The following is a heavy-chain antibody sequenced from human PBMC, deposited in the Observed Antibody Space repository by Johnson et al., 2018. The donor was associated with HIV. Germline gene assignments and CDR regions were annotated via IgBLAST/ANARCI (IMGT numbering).Heavy chain of an antibody. Sequence: QVQLVESGGGVVQPGRSLRLSCAASGFTFSQFAMHWVRQAPGKGLEWVAIISYDGTKKYYADSVRGRFIISRDNSKNTLYLQMNSLRTEDTALYYCAKDMGYSSFGYGFDIWGQGTMVTVSS. CDR3: AKDMGYSSFGYGFDI. J-gene: IGHJ3*02. CDR2: ISYDGTKK. CDR1: GFTFSQFA. D-gene: IGHD6-19*01. V-gene: IGHV3-30*04.